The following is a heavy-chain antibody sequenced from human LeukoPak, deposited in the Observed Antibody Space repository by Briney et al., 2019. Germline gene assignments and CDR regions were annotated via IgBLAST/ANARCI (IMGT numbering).Heavy chain of an antibody. V-gene: IGHV4-39*01. D-gene: IGHD3-10*01. CDR2: INYSGST. CDR3: ARYVVYGSGKYYFDY. CDR1: GGSPSSTTYY. J-gene: IGHJ4*02. Sequence: SETLSLTCTVSGGSPSSTTYYWRWIRQPPGKGLEWIESINYSGSTYYNPSLKSRVTISVDTSESQFSLKLSSVTAADTAVYYCARYVVYGSGKYYFDYWGQGTLVTVSS.